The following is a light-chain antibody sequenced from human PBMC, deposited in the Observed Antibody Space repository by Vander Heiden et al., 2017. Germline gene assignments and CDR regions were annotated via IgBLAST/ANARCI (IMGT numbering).Light chain of an antibody. V-gene: IGKV1-5*03. CDR1: QGISSW. CDR2: KAS. CDR3: QQDNSYPYT. Sequence: DIQITQAPSMLSASVGDRVTITCRARQGISSWLACYQQKPGKAPKLLVYKASNLESGVPSRVSGSGSGTEFILTSSSLQPDDAATYYCQQDNSYPYTFGHGTKVDIK. J-gene: IGKJ3*01.